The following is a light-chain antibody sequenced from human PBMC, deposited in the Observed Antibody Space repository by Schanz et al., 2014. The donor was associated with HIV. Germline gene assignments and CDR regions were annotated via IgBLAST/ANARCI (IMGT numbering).Light chain of an antibody. CDR2: KAS. CDR3: QWCDGVARP. CDR1: QSISSW. J-gene: IGKJ4*01. Sequence: DIQMTQSPSTLSASVGDRVTLTCRASQSISSWLAWYQQKPGKAPKLLIYKASSLESGVPSRFSGSGSGTEFTLAISRMQPDDCATYDCQWCDGVARPCGGGTKVEMK. V-gene: IGKV1-5*03.